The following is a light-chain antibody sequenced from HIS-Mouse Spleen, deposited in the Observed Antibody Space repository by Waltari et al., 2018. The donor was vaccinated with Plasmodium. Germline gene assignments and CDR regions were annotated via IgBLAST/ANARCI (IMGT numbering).Light chain of an antibody. V-gene: IGKV3-11*01. J-gene: IGKJ4*01. CDR2: DAS. CDR1: QSVSSY. CDR3: QQRSNWPRVLT. Sequence: IVLTQSPATQSLSPVERATLYCRASQSVSSYLAWYQQKPGQAPQLLIYDASNRATGIPARFSGSGSGTDFTLTISSLEPEDFAVYYCQQRSNWPRVLTFGGGTKVDIK.